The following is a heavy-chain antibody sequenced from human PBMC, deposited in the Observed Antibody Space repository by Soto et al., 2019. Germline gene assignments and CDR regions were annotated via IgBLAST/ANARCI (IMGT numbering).Heavy chain of an antibody. D-gene: IGHD6-13*01. CDR3: ARDSSSWYTDLVHYYYYYGMDL. CDR1: GYTFTSYG. Sequence: ASVKVSCKASGYTFTSYGISWVRQAPGQGLEWMGWISAYNGNTNYAQKLQGRVTMTTDTSTSTAYMELRSLRSDDTAVYYCARDSSSWYTDLVHYYYYYGMDLWGQGTTVTVSS. J-gene: IGHJ6*02. V-gene: IGHV1-18*04. CDR2: ISAYNGNT.